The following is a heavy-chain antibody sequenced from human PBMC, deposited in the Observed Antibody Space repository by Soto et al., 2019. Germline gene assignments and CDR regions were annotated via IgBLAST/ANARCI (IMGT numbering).Heavy chain of an antibody. CDR1: GYSFTSYW. V-gene: IGHV5-51*01. CDR2: IYPGDSDT. D-gene: IGHD3-22*01. CDR3: ARQGSEGYYDSSGYYYPREATDYGMDV. J-gene: IGHJ6*02. Sequence: GESLKISCKGSGYSFTSYWIGWVRQMPGKGLEWMGIIYPGDSDTRYRPSFQGQVTISADKSISTAYLQWSSLKASDTAMYYCARQGSEGYYDSSGYYYPREATDYGMDVWGQGTTVTVSS.